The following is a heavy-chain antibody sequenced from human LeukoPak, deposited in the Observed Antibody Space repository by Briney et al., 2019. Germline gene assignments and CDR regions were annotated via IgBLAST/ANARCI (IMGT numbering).Heavy chain of an antibody. J-gene: IGHJ1*01. CDR2: ISGSGGST. D-gene: IGHD3-10*01. V-gene: IGHV3-23*01. CDR1: GFTFSDYY. Sequence: GGSLRLSCAASGFTFSDYYMSWVRQAPGKGLEWVSAISGSGGSTYYADSVKGRFTISRDNSKNTLYLQMNSLRAEDTAVYYCAKDPLTMVRGVLQNWGQGTLVTVSS. CDR3: AKDPLTMVRGVLQN.